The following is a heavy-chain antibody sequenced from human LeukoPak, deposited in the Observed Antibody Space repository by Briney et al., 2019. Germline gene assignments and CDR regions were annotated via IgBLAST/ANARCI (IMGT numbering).Heavy chain of an antibody. Sequence: ASVKVSCKASGYTFTGYYMHWVRQAPGQGLEWMGWINPNSGGTNYAQKFQGRVTMTRDTSISAAYMELSRLRSDDTAVYYCASPGPRRDHDAFDIWGQGTMVTVSS. J-gene: IGHJ3*02. CDR1: GYTFTGYY. V-gene: IGHV1-2*02. CDR2: INPNSGGT. D-gene: IGHD1-14*01. CDR3: ASPGPRRDHDAFDI.